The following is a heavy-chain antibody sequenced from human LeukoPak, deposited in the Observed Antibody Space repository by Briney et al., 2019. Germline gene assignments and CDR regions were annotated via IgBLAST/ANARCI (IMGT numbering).Heavy chain of an antibody. CDR2: XXHSGST. Sequence: SETLSLTCAVSGGSISSSNWWSWVRQPPGKGLEWIGEXXHSGSTDYNPSLKSRVTISVDTTKNQFSLKLSSVTAADTAVYYCARGYLGGYYDSSGYYRDAFDIWGQGTMVTVSS. J-gene: IGHJ3*02. CDR3: ARGYLGGYYDSSGYYRDAFDI. D-gene: IGHD3-22*01. CDR1: GGSISSSNW. V-gene: IGHV4-4*02.